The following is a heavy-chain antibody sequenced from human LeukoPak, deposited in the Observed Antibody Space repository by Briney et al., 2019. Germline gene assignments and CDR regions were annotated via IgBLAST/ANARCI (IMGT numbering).Heavy chain of an antibody. J-gene: IGHJ4*02. CDR1: GFTFSSYA. Sequence: PGGSLRLFCAASGFTFSSYAMHWVRQAPGKGLEWAAVISYDGSNKYYADSVKGRFTISRDNSKNTLYLQMNSLRAEDTAVYYCAREEDSSSWYREFDYWGQGTLVTVSS. CDR3: AREEDSSSWYREFDY. V-gene: IGHV3-30*04. CDR2: ISYDGSNK. D-gene: IGHD6-13*01.